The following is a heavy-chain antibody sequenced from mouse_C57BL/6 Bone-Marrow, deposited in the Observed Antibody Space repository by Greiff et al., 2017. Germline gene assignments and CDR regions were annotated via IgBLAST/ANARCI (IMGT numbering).Heavy chain of an antibody. CDR3: ARPHPFAY. Sequence: DVKLVESGGDLVKPGGSLKLSCAASGFTFSSYGLSWVRQTPDKRLEWVATISSGGSYTYYPDSVKGRFTISRDNAKNTLYLQMSSLKSEDTAMYYCARPHPFAYWGQGTLVTVSA. CDR2: ISSGGSYT. J-gene: IGHJ3*01. V-gene: IGHV5-6*02. CDR1: GFTFSSYG.